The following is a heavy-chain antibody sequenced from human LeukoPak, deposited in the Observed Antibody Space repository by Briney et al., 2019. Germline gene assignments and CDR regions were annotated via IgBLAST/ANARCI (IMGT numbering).Heavy chain of an antibody. Sequence: SETLSLTCTVSGYSIGSGYYWGWMRQPPGKGRGWVGIIYHGGSTYYNPSLKSRVTISVDTSKNQFSLKLSSVTAADTAVYYCARAVVTAILYFDYWGQGTLVTVSS. CDR1: GYSIGSGYY. CDR3: ARAVVTAILYFDY. CDR2: IYHGGST. J-gene: IGHJ4*02. D-gene: IGHD2-21*02. V-gene: IGHV4-38-2*02.